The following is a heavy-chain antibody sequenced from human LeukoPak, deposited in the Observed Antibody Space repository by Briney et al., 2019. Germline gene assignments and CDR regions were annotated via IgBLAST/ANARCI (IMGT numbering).Heavy chain of an antibody. Sequence: GGSLRLSCAASGFTFSSYAMSWVRQAPAKGLEWVSAISGSGGSTYYADSVKGRFTISRGNSKNTLYLRMNSLRAEDTAVYYCARDGGIITMIVVFDYWGQGTLVTVSS. V-gene: IGHV3-23*01. J-gene: IGHJ4*02. CDR2: ISGSGGST. D-gene: IGHD3-22*01. CDR3: ARDGGIITMIVVFDY. CDR1: GFTFSSYA.